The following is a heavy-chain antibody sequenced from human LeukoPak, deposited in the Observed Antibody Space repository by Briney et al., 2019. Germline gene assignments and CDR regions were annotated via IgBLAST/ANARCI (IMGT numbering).Heavy chain of an antibody. J-gene: IGHJ4*02. CDR2: INPNSGGT. D-gene: IGHD3-9*01. CDR3: AREKDRYFDWAPPSHFDY. V-gene: IGHV1-2*04. Sequence: ASVKVSCKASGYTFTGYYMHWVRQAPGQGLEWMGWINPNSGGTNYAQKFQGWVTMTRDTSISTAYMELSRLRSDDTAVYYCAREKDRYFDWAPPSHFDYWGQGTLVTVSS. CDR1: GYTFTGYY.